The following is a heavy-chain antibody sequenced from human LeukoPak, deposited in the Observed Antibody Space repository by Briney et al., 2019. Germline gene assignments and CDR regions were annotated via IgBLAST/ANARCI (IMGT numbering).Heavy chain of an antibody. Sequence: SETLSLTCAVSGASISRSTYYWGWTRQTPGKGLEWIASIYYTGTIVYNPSLESRVTMSVDMSKNHFSLKLRSVTAADTAVYYCARHEQRNSPFDYWGQGTLVTVSS. CDR1: GASISRSTYY. CDR3: ARHEQRNSPFDY. CDR2: IYYTGTI. D-gene: IGHD1/OR15-1a*01. V-gene: IGHV4-39*01. J-gene: IGHJ4*02.